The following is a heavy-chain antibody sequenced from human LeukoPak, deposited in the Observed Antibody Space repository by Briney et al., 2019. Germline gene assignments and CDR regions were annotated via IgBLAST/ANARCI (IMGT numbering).Heavy chain of an antibody. V-gene: IGHV4-39*01. CDR2: IYYSGST. CDR1: GGSISSSSYY. D-gene: IGHD3-16*01. Sequence: SETLSLTCTVSGGSISSSSYYRGWVRQPPGKGLEWIGSIYYSGSTYYNPSLKSRVTISVDTSKNQFSLKLSSVTAADTAVYYCARHAWGDAAFDSWGKETLVTASS. J-gene: IGHJ4*02. CDR3: ARHAWGDAAFDS.